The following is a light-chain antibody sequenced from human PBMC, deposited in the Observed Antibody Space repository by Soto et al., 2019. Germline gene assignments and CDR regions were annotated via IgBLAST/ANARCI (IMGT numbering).Light chain of an antibody. V-gene: IGKV3-15*01. CDR1: QSVSSK. CDR3: QQSYSTPIT. CDR2: GAS. J-gene: IGKJ5*01. Sequence: EIVMTQSPATLSVSPGEGATLSCRASQSVSSKLAWYQQKPGQAPRLLIYGASTRATGIPARFSGSGSGTDFTLTISSLQPEDFATYYCQQSYSTPITFGQGTRLEIK.